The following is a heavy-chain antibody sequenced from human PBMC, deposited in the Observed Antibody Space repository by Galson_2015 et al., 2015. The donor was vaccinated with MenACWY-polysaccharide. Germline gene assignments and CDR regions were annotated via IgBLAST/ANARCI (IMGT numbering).Heavy chain of an antibody. D-gene: IGHD6-13*01. CDR3: AKGGQQLTRSTYYIVI. CDR2: ISYDGSNK. V-gene: IGHV3-30*18. Sequence: SLRLSCAASGFSFSTYDIHWVRQAPGKGLEWVAVISYDGSNKYYADSVKGRFTISRDNSKNTLYLQMNSLRAEDTAVYYCAKGGQQLTRSTYYIVIWGKGTTVTVSS. CDR1: GFSFSTYD. J-gene: IGHJ6*03.